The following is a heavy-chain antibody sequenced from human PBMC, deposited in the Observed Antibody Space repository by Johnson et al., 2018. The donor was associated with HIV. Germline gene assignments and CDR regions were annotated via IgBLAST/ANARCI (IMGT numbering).Heavy chain of an antibody. Sequence: VQLVESGGGLVQPGGSLRLSCGASGFSVSDSYMNWVRQAPGQGLEWVSVLYSGGNTYYADSVRGRFTISRDTSKNTLYLQMSSLKVEDTALYYCARDGESQQLPLGDALDVWGRGTMVTVSS. CDR1: GFSVSDSY. CDR3: ARDGESQQLPLGDALDV. V-gene: IGHV3-66*01. J-gene: IGHJ3*01. CDR2: LYSGGNT. D-gene: IGHD6-13*01.